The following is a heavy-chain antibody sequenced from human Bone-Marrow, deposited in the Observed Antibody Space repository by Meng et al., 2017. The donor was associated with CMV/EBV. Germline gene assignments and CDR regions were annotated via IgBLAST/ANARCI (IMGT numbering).Heavy chain of an antibody. CDR2: ISYDGSNK. Sequence: GESLKISCAASGFTFSSYAMHWVRQAPGKGLEWVAVISYDGSNKYYADSVKGRFTISRDNSKNTLYLQMNSLRAEDTAGHYCARIRSHYGSGYYSHDVFDIWGQGTMVPSPQ. V-gene: IGHV3-30-3*01. CDR1: GFTFSSYA. D-gene: IGHD3-10*01. J-gene: IGHJ3*02. CDR3: ARIRSHYGSGYYSHDVFDI.